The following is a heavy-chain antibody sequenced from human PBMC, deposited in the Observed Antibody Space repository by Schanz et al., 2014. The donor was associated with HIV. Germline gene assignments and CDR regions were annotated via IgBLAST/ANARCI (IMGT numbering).Heavy chain of an antibody. V-gene: IGHV1-8*01. J-gene: IGHJ4*02. CDR2: MNPNSANT. D-gene: IGHD3-10*01. CDR1: GYNFTSYD. CDR3: ARGVRITMIRGVTGIYYFDF. Sequence: QVQLLQSGPEVKRPGASVKVSCKASGYNFTSYDINWVRQATGQGLEWMGWMNPNSANTGYAQKCQGRVTMTRNTSISTAYMELSSLRSEDTAVYYCARGVRITMIRGVTGIYYFDFWGQGTLVTVSS.